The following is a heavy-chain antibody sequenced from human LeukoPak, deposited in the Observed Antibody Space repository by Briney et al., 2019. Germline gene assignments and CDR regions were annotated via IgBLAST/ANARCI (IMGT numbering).Heavy chain of an antibody. CDR3: ARDLGGTVTNNWFDP. CDR2: IYYSGST. D-gene: IGHD4-17*01. Sequence: KPSETLSLTCTVSGGSISSSSYYWGWIRQPPGKGLEWIGSIYYSGSTYYNPSLKSRVTISVDTSKNQFSLKLSSVTAADTAVYYCARDLGGTVTNNWFDPWGQGTLVTVSS. J-gene: IGHJ5*02. CDR1: GGSISSSSYY. V-gene: IGHV4-39*07.